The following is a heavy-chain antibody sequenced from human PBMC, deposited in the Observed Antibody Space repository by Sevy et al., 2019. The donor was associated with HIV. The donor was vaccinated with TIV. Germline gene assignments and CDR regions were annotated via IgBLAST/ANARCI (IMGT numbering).Heavy chain of an antibody. CDR2: IYYSGST. D-gene: IGHD3-10*01. Sequence: SETLSLTCTVSGGSISSSSYYWGWIRQPPGKGLEWIGSIYYSGSTYYNPSLKSRVTISVDTSKNQFSLKLSSVTAADTAVYYCASPLWFGELSPNYNSFDPWGQGTLVTVSS. J-gene: IGHJ5*02. V-gene: IGHV4-39*01. CDR3: ASPLWFGELSPNYNSFDP. CDR1: GGSISSSSYY.